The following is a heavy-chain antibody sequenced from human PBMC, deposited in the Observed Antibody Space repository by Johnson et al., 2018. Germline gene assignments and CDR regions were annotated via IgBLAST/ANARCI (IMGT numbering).Heavy chain of an antibody. V-gene: IGHV3-21*06. CDR3: ARDYYYQHGMDV. J-gene: IGHJ6*02. Sequence: VQLQESGGGLVKPGGSLRLSCAASAFTFSSYNMNWVRQAPGKGLEWVSSISTTSAHIHYADPVKDRFTITRDNVRNSLYLQMNSLRAEDTAVYYCARDYYYQHGMDVWGQGTTVTVSS. CDR1: AFTFSSYN. CDR2: ISTTSAHI.